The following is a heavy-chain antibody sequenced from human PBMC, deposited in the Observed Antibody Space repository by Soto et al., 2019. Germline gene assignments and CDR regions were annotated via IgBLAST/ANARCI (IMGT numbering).Heavy chain of an antibody. Sequence: EVQLVESGGGLVKPGGSLRLSCAASGFTFSSYSMNWVRQAPGKGLEWVSSISSSSSYIYYADSVKGRFTISRDNAKSSLYLQMNSLRGGDTAVYYCARVTDYYYYGMDVWGQGTTVTVSS. D-gene: IGHD3-16*01. CDR2: ISSSSSYI. V-gene: IGHV3-21*01. CDR3: ARVTDYYYYGMDV. CDR1: GFTFSSYS. J-gene: IGHJ6*02.